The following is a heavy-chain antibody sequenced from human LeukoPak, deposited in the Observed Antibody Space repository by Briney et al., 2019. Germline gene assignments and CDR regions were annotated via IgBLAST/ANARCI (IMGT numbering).Heavy chain of an antibody. CDR2: VYYTGSS. V-gene: IGHV4-59*12. CDR3: ARKSYGDYPYYFDY. Sequence: SETLSLTCTVSGGSISNYYWSWIRQPPGKGLEWIGYVYYTGSSNSNPSLKSRVTISVVTSKNQFSLKLSSVTAADTAVYYCARKSYGDYPYYFDYWGQGTLVTVSS. J-gene: IGHJ4*02. D-gene: IGHD4-17*01. CDR1: GGSISNYY.